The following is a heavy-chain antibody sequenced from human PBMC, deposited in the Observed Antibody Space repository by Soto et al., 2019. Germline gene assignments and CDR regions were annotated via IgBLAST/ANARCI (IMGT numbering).Heavy chain of an antibody. D-gene: IGHD2-15*01. V-gene: IGHV4-34*01. Sequence: PSETLSLTCAVYGGSFSGYYWSWIRQPPGKGLEWIGEINHSGSTNYNPSLKSRVTISVDTSKNQFSLKLSSVTAADTAVYYCARVSEDHPTDYWGQGTLVTVSS. CDR1: GGSFSGYY. CDR3: ARVSEDHPTDY. J-gene: IGHJ4*02. CDR2: INHSGST.